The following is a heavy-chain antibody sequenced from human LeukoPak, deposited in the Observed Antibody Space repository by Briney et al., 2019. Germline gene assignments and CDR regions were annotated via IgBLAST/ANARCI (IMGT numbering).Heavy chain of an antibody. D-gene: IGHD1-26*01. J-gene: IGHJ4*02. V-gene: IGHV3-7*01. CDR3: ARVQGSSSPGIFDY. CDR2: IKQDGSDK. CDR1: GFTFSNYW. Sequence: GGSLRLSCAASGFTFSNYWMSWVRQAPGKGLEWVANIKQDGSDKCYVDSVKGRFTISRDNAKISLYLQMNSLRAEDTAVYYCARVQGSSSPGIFDYWGQGTLVTVSS.